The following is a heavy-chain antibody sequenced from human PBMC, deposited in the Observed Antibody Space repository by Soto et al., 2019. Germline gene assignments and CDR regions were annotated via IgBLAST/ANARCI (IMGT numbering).Heavy chain of an antibody. CDR3: ARGLEQLVPDFDY. Sequence: PGGSLRLACPASGFTFGSYAMHWVRQAPGKGLEWVAVISYDGSNKYYADSVKGRFTISRDNSKNTLYLQMNSLRAEDTAVYYCARGLEQLVPDFDYWGQGTLVTVSS. CDR2: ISYDGSNK. D-gene: IGHD6-13*01. CDR1: GFTFGSYA. V-gene: IGHV3-30-3*01. J-gene: IGHJ4*02.